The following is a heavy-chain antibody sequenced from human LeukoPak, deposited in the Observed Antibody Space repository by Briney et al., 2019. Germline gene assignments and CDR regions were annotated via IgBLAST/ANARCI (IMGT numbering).Heavy chain of an antibody. D-gene: IGHD3-3*01. CDR1: GFIFSNAW. CDR3: TTQNGVRDDAFDI. CDR2: VKSKIDGGTT. J-gene: IGHJ3*02. V-gene: IGHV3-15*01. Sequence: GGSLRLSCAVSGFIFSNAWMSWVRQAPGKGLEWVGRVKSKIDGGTTDYAAPVKDRFTISRDDSKYTLYLQMNSLQTEDTAVYYCTTQNGVRDDAFDIWGQGTMVTVSS.